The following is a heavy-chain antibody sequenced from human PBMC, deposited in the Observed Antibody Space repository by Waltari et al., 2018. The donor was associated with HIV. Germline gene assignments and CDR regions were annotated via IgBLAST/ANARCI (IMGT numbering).Heavy chain of an antibody. J-gene: IGHJ4*02. Sequence: QVHLVQSGAEFRKPGASVTVSCTASGYTFTNYGLTWVRQAPGQGLEWMGWISGYNGDTKYAQKVRGRVTMTTDTSTSTAYLEMGSLRFDDTAVYYCARDHYYGSSGYYSDYWGQGTLVTVSS. D-gene: IGHD3-22*01. CDR1: GYTFTNYG. CDR2: ISGYNGDT. V-gene: IGHV1-18*01. CDR3: ARDHYYGSSGYYSDY.